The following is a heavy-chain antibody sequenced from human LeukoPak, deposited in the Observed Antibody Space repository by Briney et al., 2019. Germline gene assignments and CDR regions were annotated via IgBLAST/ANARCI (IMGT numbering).Heavy chain of an antibody. J-gene: IGHJ4*02. Sequence: RGSLRLSCAASGFAVNSKDMSWVRQAPGKGLEWVSLISHAGGAYYADSLKGRFTISRDESKDTLSLQMNSLRAEDTAVYYCARGLRFGGFWAHFDYWGLGTLVTVSS. CDR1: GFAVNSKD. D-gene: IGHD3-16*01. CDR2: ISHAGGA. V-gene: IGHV3-66*01. CDR3: ARGLRFGGFWAHFDY.